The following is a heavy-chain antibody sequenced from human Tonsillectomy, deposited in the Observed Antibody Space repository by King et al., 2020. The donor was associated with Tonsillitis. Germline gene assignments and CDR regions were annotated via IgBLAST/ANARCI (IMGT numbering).Heavy chain of an antibody. J-gene: IGHJ4*02. V-gene: IGHV3-23*04. CDR1: GFTFSSYA. CDR2: ISSSGGST. CDR3: VVLDYYDSRGSPITFDY. Sequence: VQLVESGGGLVQPGGSLRLSCAASGFTFSSYAMSWVRQAPGKGLEWVSAISSSGGSTYYEGSVKGRFAISRDNSKNTKYLQMNSLRGEDTAVYYWVVLDYYDSRGSPITFDYWGQGTLVTVSS. D-gene: IGHD3-22*01.